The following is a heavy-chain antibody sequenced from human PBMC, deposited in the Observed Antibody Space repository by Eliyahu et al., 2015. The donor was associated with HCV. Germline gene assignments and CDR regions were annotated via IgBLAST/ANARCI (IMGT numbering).Heavy chain of an antibody. CDR1: GVSISSDSYY. J-gene: IGHJ4*02. CDR3: ASLHQWLFSLDY. Sequence: QLQLQESGPGLVKPSETLSLTCTVSGVSISSDSYYWGWIRQPPGRGLEWIGTIYYSGSTYYNPSVKSRVTISVDTSKNQFSLRLRSVTAADTAVYYCASLHQWLFSLDYWGQGTLVTVSS. V-gene: IGHV4-39*01. D-gene: IGHD6-19*01. CDR2: IYYSGST.